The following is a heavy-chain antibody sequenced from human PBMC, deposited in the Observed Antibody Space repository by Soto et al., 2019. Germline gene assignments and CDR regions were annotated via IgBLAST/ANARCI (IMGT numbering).Heavy chain of an antibody. CDR3: ARDGAEYYDFWSGYYTSPALDY. CDR1: GFTFSSYS. Sequence: GGSLRLSCAASGFTFSSYSMNWVRQAPGKGLEWVSSISSSSSYIYYADSVKGRFTISRDNAKNSLYLQMNSLRAEDTAVYYCARDGAEYYDFWSGYYTSPALDYWGQGTLVTVSS. CDR2: ISSSSSYI. V-gene: IGHV3-21*01. D-gene: IGHD3-3*01. J-gene: IGHJ4*02.